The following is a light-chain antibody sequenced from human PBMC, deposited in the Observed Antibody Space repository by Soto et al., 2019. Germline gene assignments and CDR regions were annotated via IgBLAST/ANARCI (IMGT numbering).Light chain of an antibody. Sequence: ETVMTESPATLSVSPGERATLSCRASQSVSSKFAWYQQKPGQAPRLLIYGASTRATGIPSRFSGSGSGTEFTLTISSLQPDDFATYYCQQYNTYSTFGQGTRLEIK. V-gene: IGKV3D-15*01. CDR1: QSVSSK. J-gene: IGKJ5*01. CDR2: GAS. CDR3: QQYNTYST.